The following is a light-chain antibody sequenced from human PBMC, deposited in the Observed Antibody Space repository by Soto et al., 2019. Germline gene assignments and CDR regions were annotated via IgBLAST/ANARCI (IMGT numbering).Light chain of an antibody. V-gene: IGLV1-40*01. CDR1: SSNIGAGFD. J-gene: IGLJ3*02. Sequence: QAVVTQPPSVSGAPGQRVTISCAGSSSNIGAGFDVHWYQQLPGTPPKLLIYGDTKRPSGVPDRFSGSRSGSSVSLAITGLQAEDEADYYCQSYDRSLSGVFGGGTKVTVL. CDR3: QSYDRSLSGV. CDR2: GDT.